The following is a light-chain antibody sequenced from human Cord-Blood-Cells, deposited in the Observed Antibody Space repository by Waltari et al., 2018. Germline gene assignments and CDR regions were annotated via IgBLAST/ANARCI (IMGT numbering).Light chain of an antibody. V-gene: IGLV2-14*01. J-gene: IGLJ2*01. CDR2: EFS. CDR1: SSDPGGYTY. Sequence: QSALTQPASVSGSHRQSFTISCTGTSSDPGGYTYASWYQQHPRKAPKLMIYEFSHRPSGVSNRFSGSKSGNTTSLTTSGLQAGDEADYYCSSYTSSSTLVFGGGTKLTVL. CDR3: SSYTSSSTLV.